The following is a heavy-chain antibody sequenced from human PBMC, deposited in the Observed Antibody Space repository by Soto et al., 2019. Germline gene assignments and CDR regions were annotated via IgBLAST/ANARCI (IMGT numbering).Heavy chain of an antibody. D-gene: IGHD6-13*01. CDR1: GFTFDDYA. V-gene: IGHV3-9*01. Sequence: EVQLVESGGGVVQPGRSLRLSCAGSGFTFDDYAMYWVRQRPGAGLERVAGISWSSGNIAHADSVKGRFTISRDNDMSSLYLQMNSLRSEDTALYYCARGGSGALTAAAGRTNWFDPWGQGTLVIVSS. CDR2: ISWSSGNI. CDR3: ARGGSGALTAAAGRTNWFDP. J-gene: IGHJ5*02.